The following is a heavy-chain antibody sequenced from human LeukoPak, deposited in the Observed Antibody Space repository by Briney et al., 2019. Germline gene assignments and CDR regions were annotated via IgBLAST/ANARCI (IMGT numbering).Heavy chain of an antibody. V-gene: IGHV3-53*01. Sequence: GGSLRLSCAASGFTVSSNYMSWVRQAPGKGLEWVSVIYSGGSTYYADSVKGRFTISRDNSKNTLYLQMNSLRAEDTAVYYCARDHSPSGYSSGWYPAFDIWGQGTMVTVSS. CDR2: IYSGGST. D-gene: IGHD6-19*01. CDR3: ARDHSPSGYSSGWYPAFDI. CDR1: GFTVSSNY. J-gene: IGHJ3*02.